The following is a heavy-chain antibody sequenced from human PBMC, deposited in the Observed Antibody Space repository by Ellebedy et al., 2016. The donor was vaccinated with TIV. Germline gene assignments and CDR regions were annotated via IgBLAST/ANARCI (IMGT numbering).Heavy chain of an antibody. CDR1: GFTFSSYW. Sequence: GESLKISCAASGFTFSSYWMSWVRQAPGKGLEWVANIKQDGSEKYYVDSVKGRFTIASDEAKNSLYLQMNSLRAEDTAVYYCARGYASPNYWGQGTLVTVSS. V-gene: IGHV3-7*01. CDR3: ARGYASPNY. CDR2: IKQDGSEK. D-gene: IGHD2-8*01. J-gene: IGHJ4*02.